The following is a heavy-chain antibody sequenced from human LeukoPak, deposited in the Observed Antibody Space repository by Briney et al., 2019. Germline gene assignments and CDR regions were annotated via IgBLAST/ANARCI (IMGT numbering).Heavy chain of an antibody. CDR2: IYTSGST. CDR3: AREKGYSYGYPYYFDY. J-gene: IGHJ4*02. CDR1: SGSISSSSYY. V-gene: IGHV4-61*02. D-gene: IGHD5-18*01. Sequence: SETLSLTCTVSSGSISSSSYYWGWIRQPPGKGLEWIGRIYTSGSTNYNPSLKSRVTISVDTSKNQFSLKLSSVTAADTAVYYCAREKGYSYGYPYYFDYWGQGTLVTVSS.